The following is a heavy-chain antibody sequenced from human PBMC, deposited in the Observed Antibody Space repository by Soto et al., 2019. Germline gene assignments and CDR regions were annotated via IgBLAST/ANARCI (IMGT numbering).Heavy chain of an antibody. CDR3: AQRLPRYGLGRERGNWFEP. J-gene: IGHJ5*02. D-gene: IGHD3-10*01. V-gene: IGHV2-5*02. Sequence: QITLKESGPTLVRPTQTLTLTCTFSGFSLSTTGVGVGWIRQPPGKALEWLALISWDDDKRYSPSLKSRLTSTKDTSKNEVSLTMTNMEPVDTARYYCAQRLPRYGLGRERGNWFEPWGQGPRVTVSS. CDR1: GFSLSTTGVG. CDR2: ISWDDDK.